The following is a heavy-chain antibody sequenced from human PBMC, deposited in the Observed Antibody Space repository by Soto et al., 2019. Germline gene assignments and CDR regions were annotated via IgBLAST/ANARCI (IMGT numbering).Heavy chain of an antibody. V-gene: IGHV3-23*01. CDR1: GFTFSTYA. J-gene: IGHJ4*02. D-gene: IGHD4-17*01. Sequence: PGGSLRLSCAASGFTFSTYAMIWVRQAPGKGLEWVSVITGSGGSTYYADSVKGRFTISRDTSKNTLFLQMNSLRAEDTAVYYCAKDRYGDYGGIDYWGQGTMVTVFS. CDR2: ITGSGGST. CDR3: AKDRYGDYGGIDY.